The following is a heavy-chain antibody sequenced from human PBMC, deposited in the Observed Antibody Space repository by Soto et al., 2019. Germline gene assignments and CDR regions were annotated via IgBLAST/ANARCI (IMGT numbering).Heavy chain of an antibody. CDR1: GFTFSIFA. J-gene: IGHJ4*02. Sequence: GGSLRLSCAASGFTFSIFAMSWVRQAPGKGLEWVSAIGSRGDSTYYADSVKGRFTISRDNSKNTLYLQMNSLRAEDTAVYYCAKDLIYGYNSGRPFDSWGQGTLVTVSS. V-gene: IGHV3-23*01. D-gene: IGHD6-19*01. CDR3: AKDLIYGYNSGRPFDS. CDR2: IGSRGDST.